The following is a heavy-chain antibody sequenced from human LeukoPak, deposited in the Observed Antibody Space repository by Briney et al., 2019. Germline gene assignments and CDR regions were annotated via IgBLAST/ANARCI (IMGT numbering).Heavy chain of an antibody. Sequence: GGSLRLSCAASGFTFSSYGMHWVRQAPGKGLEWVAVISYDGSDKYYADSVKGRFTISRDNSKNTLYLQMNSLRAEDTAVYYCAREGVGYCSSTSCYGGYYYYGMDVWGQGTTVTVSS. V-gene: IGHV3-30*03. J-gene: IGHJ6*02. CDR2: ISYDGSDK. CDR3: AREGVGYCSSTSCYGGYYYYGMDV. D-gene: IGHD2-2*01. CDR1: GFTFSSYG.